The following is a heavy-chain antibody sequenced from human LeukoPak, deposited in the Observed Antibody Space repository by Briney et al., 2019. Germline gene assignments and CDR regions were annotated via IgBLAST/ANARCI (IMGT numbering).Heavy chain of an antibody. Sequence: SETLSLTCTVSASFISKSFYWGWIRQTPGRGLEWIGSTSHTGRAHYSGSLKSRVSMSVDTSKSQFSLSLETLSATDTAIYFCVRFSRGFDLWGRGMLVTVSS. CDR2: TSHTGRA. J-gene: IGHJ4*02. CDR1: ASFISKSFY. V-gene: IGHV4-38-2*02. D-gene: IGHD3-10*01. CDR3: VRFSRGFDL.